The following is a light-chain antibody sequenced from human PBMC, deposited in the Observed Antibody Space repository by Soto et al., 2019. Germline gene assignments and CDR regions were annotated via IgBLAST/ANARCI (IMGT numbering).Light chain of an antibody. Sequence: AIRMTQSPSSFSASTGDRVTITCRASQGISSYLAWYQQKPGKAPKLLIYAASTLQSGVPSRFSGSGSGTDFTLIISCLQSEDFATYSCQQYYSYPYTLGQGTKLEI. V-gene: IGKV1-8*01. CDR2: AAS. CDR1: QGISSY. CDR3: QQYYSYPYT. J-gene: IGKJ2*01.